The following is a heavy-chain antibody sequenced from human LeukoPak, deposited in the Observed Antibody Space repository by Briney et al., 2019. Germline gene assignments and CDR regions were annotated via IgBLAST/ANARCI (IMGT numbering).Heavy chain of an antibody. CDR3: GRDALVGYFSYYYMDV. D-gene: IGHD2-15*01. CDR2: ISNSGST. CDR1: GGSISSHY. V-gene: IGHV4-59*11. J-gene: IGHJ6*03. Sequence: SETLFLTCTVSGGSISSHYWTWIRQPPVKGLEWIGDISNSGSTSYNPSLKSRVTISIDTSKNQFSLKLSSVTAADTAVYYCGRDALVGYFSYYYMDVWGKGTTVTVSS.